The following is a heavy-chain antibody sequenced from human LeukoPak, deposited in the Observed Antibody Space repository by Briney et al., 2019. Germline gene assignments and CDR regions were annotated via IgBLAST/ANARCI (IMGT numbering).Heavy chain of an antibody. CDR3: ARVADGSGSYRYYGMDV. V-gene: IGHV4-59*01. CDR2: IYYSGST. D-gene: IGHD3-10*01. Sequence: PSETLSLTCTVSGGSISSYYWSWIRQPPGKGLEWIGYIYYSGSTNYNPSLKSRVTISVDTSKNQFSLKLSSVTAADTAVYYCARVADGSGSYRYYGMDVWGQGTTVTVSS. CDR1: GGSISSYY. J-gene: IGHJ6*02.